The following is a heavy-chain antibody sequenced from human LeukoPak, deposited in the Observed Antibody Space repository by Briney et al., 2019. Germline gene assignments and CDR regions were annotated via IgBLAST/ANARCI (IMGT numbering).Heavy chain of an antibody. CDR1: GFTFSNYA. Sequence: PGGSLRLSCAASGFTFSNYAMNWVRQAPGKGLEWVSEIYGDGSTYYAVSVKGRFSISRDNSKNTVYLQMNSLRAEDTAVYYCARELREHGVFDIWGQGTMVTVSS. V-gene: IGHV3-23*01. D-gene: IGHD1-26*01. CDR3: ARELREHGVFDI. CDR2: IYGDGST. J-gene: IGHJ3*02.